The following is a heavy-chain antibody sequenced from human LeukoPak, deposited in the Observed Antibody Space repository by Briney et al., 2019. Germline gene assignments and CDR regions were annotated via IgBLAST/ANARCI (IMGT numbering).Heavy chain of an antibody. CDR1: EFSFSSYW. V-gene: IGHV3-74*01. Sequence: GGSLRLSCAGSEFSFSSYWMHWVRQPPEKGLEWVFSIKSDGSATAYADSVKGGFSMSTDSAKYTASLHMNSLRVEDTAMYYCAMDINGDLFHVWGQGTPVTVSS. CDR3: AMDINGDLFHV. J-gene: IGHJ4*02. CDR2: IKSDGSAT. D-gene: IGHD2-2*03.